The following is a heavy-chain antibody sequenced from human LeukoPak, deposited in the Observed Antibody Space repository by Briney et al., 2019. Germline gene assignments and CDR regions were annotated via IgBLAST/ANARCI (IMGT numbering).Heavy chain of an antibody. V-gene: IGHV4-61*01. CDR1: GYSISSGYY. CDR3: ARVTGYMIEDYFDY. Sequence: SETLSLTCTVSGYSISSGYYWSWIRQPPGKGLEWIGYIYYSGSTNYNPSLKSRVTISVDTSKNQFSLKLSSVTAADTAVYYCARVTGYMIEDYFDYWGQGTLVTVSS. D-gene: IGHD3-22*01. J-gene: IGHJ4*02. CDR2: IYYSGST.